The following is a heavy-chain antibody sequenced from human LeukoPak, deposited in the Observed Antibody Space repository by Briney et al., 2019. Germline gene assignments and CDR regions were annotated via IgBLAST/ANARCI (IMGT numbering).Heavy chain of an antibody. CDR2: ISGSGAST. Sequence: PGGSLRLSCVASGFTFSSYALNWVRQTPGKGLEWVSTISGSGASTYYADAVRGRFTISRDNSRNTLQLQMNSLRAEDTAVYYCARGLTMGHFGGQGTLVTVSS. V-gene: IGHV3-23*01. CDR3: ARGLTMGHF. D-gene: IGHD4/OR15-4a*01. J-gene: IGHJ4*02. CDR1: GFTFSSYA.